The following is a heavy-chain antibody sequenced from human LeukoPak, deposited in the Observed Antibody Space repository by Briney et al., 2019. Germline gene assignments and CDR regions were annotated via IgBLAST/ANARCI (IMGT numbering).Heavy chain of an antibody. J-gene: IGHJ4*02. D-gene: IGHD6-13*01. Sequence: ASVKVSCKASGYTFTNYGITWVRQAPGRGLQCMGGISTYNGNTHYAQRFQGRVTMTTDTSTSTVYMELRSLRSDDTAVYYCARGYSSSSYWGQGTLVTVSS. CDR3: ARGYSSSSY. CDR1: GYTFTNYG. CDR2: ISTYNGNT. V-gene: IGHV1-18*01.